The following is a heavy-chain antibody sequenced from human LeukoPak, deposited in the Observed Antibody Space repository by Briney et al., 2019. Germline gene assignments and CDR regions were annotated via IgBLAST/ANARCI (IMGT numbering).Heavy chain of an antibody. CDR2: ISGNNGNT. D-gene: IGHD2-15*01. Sequence: ASVKVSCKASGYIFSDYYMHWVRQAPGQGLEWMGRISGNNGNTNYAQKFQGRVTMTTDTSTNTAYMELRSLRSDDTAVYYCARVFCCSGGTCYSGCFDYWGQGTLVTVSS. V-gene: IGHV1-18*04. CDR3: ARVFCCSGGTCYSGCFDY. J-gene: IGHJ4*02. CDR1: GYIFSDYY.